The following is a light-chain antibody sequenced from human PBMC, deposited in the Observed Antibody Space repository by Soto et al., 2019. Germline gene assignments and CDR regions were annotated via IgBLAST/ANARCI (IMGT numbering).Light chain of an antibody. J-gene: IGLJ2*01. CDR1: SSDVGGYNF. CDR2: DVN. Sequence: QSVLTQPASVSESPGQSITISCTGTSSDVGGYNFVSWYQHHPGKAPKLMIYDVNNRPSGVSNRFSGSKSGNTASQTISGLQAEDEADYYCSSYTSSSTLVFGGGTQLTVL. CDR3: SSYTSSSTLV. V-gene: IGLV2-14*03.